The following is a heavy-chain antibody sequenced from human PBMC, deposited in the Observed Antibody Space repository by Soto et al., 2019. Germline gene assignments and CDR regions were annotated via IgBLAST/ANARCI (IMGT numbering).Heavy chain of an antibody. CDR3: ARLPDILTGYSDYYYYYGMDV. CDR1: GYSFTSYW. CDR2: IDPSDSYT. Sequence: GESLKISCKGSGYSFTSYWISWVRQMPGKGLEWMGRIDPSDSYTNYSPSFQGHVTISADKSISTAYLQWSSLKASDTAMYYCARLPDILTGYSDYYYYYGMDVWGQGTTVTVSS. D-gene: IGHD3-9*01. V-gene: IGHV5-10-1*01. J-gene: IGHJ6*02.